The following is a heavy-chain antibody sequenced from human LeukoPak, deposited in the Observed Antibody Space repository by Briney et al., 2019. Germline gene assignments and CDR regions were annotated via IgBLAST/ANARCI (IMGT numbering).Heavy chain of an antibody. J-gene: IGHJ3*02. CDR2: INPNNGGT. CDR1: GYSFSGHY. Sequence: VASVKVSCKASGYSFSGHYMHWVRQAPGQGLEWMGWINPNNGGTKYAQKFQGRVTMTRDTSITTAYMEVSRLRSDDTAMYYCGRDWYSSGSGAFDIWGQGTMVTVSS. CDR3: GRDWYSSGSGAFDI. V-gene: IGHV1-2*02. D-gene: IGHD6-19*01.